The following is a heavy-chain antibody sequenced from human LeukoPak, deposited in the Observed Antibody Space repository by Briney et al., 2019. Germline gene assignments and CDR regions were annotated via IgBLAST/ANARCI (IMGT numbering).Heavy chain of an antibody. CDR1: EGTFSNYA. V-gene: IGHV1-69*05. Sequence: GSSVKVSCKASEGTFSNYAISWVRQAPGHGLEWMGRIIPIFGESYNAQKFQGRVTIITDESTSTAYMELSSLRSEDTAVYYCAGFYGSGSYYNGGYNWFDPWGQGTLVTVSS. D-gene: IGHD3-10*01. J-gene: IGHJ5*02. CDR2: IIPIFGES. CDR3: AGFYGSGSYYNGGYNWFDP.